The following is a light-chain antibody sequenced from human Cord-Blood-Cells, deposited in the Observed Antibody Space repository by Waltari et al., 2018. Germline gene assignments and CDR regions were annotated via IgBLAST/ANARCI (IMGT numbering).Light chain of an antibody. CDR2: AAS. CDR3: QQSYSTPRR. Sequence: DIQMTQSPSSLSASVGDRVTITCRASQSISSYLNWYQQQPGKAPKLRIYAASSLQSGVPSRFSGNGSVTDFTLTISSLQPEDFATYYCQQSYSTPRRFGQGTKLEIK. CDR1: QSISSY. J-gene: IGKJ2*01. V-gene: IGKV1-39*01.